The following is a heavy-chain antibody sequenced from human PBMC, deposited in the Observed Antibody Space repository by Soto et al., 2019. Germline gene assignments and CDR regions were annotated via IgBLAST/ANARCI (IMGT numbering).Heavy chain of an antibody. Sequence: QVQLVQSGAEVKKPGSSVKISCKTSGDSFKNYAIGWVRQVPGQGLEWTGSIIPLFGTANYARMFEGRVTITADKSTTTVYMELGSLRSEDTAVYYCARLDSTMITFDYWGQGTLVNVSS. D-gene: IGHD5-18*01. J-gene: IGHJ4*02. CDR3: ARLDSTMITFDY. CDR2: IIPLFGTA. CDR1: GDSFKNYA. V-gene: IGHV1-69*06.